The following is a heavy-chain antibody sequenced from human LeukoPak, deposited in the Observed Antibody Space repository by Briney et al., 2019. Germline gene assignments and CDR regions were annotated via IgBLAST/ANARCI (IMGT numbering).Heavy chain of an antibody. CDR1: SGSISSYY. CDR2: IYYSGST. V-gene: IGHV4-59*01. CDR3: ARGTDLVGALNY. D-gene: IGHD1-26*01. J-gene: IGHJ4*02. Sequence: SETLSLTCTVSSGSISSYYWSWMRQPPGKGLEWIGYIYYSGSTNYNPSLKSRVTISVDTSKNQFSLKLSSVTAADTAVYYCARGTDLVGALNYWGQGTLVTVSS.